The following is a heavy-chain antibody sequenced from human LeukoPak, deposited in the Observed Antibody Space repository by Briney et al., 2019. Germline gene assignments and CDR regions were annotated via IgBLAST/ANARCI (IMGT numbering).Heavy chain of an antibody. Sequence: PGGSLRLSCAASGFTVSSNYMSWVRQAPGKGLEWVSVIYSGGSTYYADSVKGRFTISRDNSKNTLYLQMNSLRAEDTAVYYCARDRYYGSGSYSYYYYGMDVWGQGTTVTVSS. CDR2: IYSGGST. J-gene: IGHJ6*02. CDR3: ARDRYYGSGSYSYYYYGMDV. CDR1: GFTVSSNY. D-gene: IGHD3-10*01. V-gene: IGHV3-53*01.